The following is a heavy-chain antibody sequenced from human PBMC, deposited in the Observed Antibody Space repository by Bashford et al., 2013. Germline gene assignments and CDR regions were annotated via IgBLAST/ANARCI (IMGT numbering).Heavy chain of an antibody. CDR1: GGSISSYY. CDR3: ASDRYMSAWYYY. V-gene: IGHV4-59*01. D-gene: IGHD6-19*01. Sequence: SETLSLTCTVSGGSISSYYWSWIRQSPGKGLEWIGYIYDSGSTNYNPSLKSRVTISVDMSKNQFSLKVNSVTAADTAMYYCASDRYMSAWYYYWGQGARGPPSPQ. CDR2: IYDSGST. J-gene: IGHJ4*02.